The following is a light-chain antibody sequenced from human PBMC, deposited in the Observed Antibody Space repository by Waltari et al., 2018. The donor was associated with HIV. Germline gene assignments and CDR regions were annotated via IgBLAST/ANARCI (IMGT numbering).Light chain of an antibody. V-gene: IGKV1-39*01. J-gene: IGKJ1*01. Sequence: DIEMTQSPASVSASVGDRVTITCRASQTVNNHLNWYQQRPGQAPKLLIYAASSLQNGVPSRFSGSGSGTDFTLTISSLQPEDFTTFFCQHSRAFGQGTKVEIK. CDR1: QTVNNH. CDR2: AAS. CDR3: QHSRA.